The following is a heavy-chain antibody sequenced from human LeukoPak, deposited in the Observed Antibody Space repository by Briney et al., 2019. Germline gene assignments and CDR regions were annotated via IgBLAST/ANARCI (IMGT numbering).Heavy chain of an antibody. CDR3: AKALGGTGDY. J-gene: IGHJ4*02. CDR2: ISWDGGIT. V-gene: IGHV3-43*01. Sequence: GGSLRLSCAASGFSFDDYTMHWVRQGPGKGLEWVALISWDGGITYYADSVKGRFTISRDNNKKSLYLQMNSLRTDDTSLYYCAKALGGTGDYWGQGTLVTVSS. CDR1: GFSFDDYT. D-gene: IGHD1/OR15-1a*01.